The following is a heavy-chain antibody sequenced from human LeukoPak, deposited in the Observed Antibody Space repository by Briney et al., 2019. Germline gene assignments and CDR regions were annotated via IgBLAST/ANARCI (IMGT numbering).Heavy chain of an antibody. J-gene: IGHJ5*02. D-gene: IGHD3-3*01. V-gene: IGHV1-69*13. CDR3: ARAGDYDFWSGQNWFDP. Sequence: GASVKVSCKASGYTFTGYYMHWVRQAPGQGLEWMGGIIPIFGTANYAQKFQGRVTITADESTSTAYMELSSLRSEDTAVYYCARAGDYDFWSGQNWFDPWGQGTLVTVSS. CDR2: IIPIFGTA. CDR1: GYTFTGYY.